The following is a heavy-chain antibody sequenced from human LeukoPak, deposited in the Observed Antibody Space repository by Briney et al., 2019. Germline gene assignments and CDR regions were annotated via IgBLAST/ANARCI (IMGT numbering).Heavy chain of an antibody. J-gene: IGHJ4*02. CDR1: GGSISGYY. V-gene: IGHV4-34*01. Sequence: SETLSLTCTVSGGSISGYYWSWIRQPPGKGLEWIGEINHSGSTNYNPSLKSRVTISVDTSKNQFSLKLSSVTAADTAVYYCARLYSSSFFDYWGQGTLVTVSS. D-gene: IGHD6-6*01. CDR2: INHSGST. CDR3: ARLYSSSFFDY.